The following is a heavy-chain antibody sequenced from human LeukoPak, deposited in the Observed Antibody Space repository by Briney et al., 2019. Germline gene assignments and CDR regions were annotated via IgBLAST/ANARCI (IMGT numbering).Heavy chain of an antibody. CDR2: IIGSGGTT. Sequence: GGSLRLSCAASGFSFGSFAMSWVRQAPGKGLEWVSGIIGSGGTTFYADSVKGRFTISRDNSKNTLFLQMNSLRAEDTALYYCAKGSSGYFADLWGQGTLVTVSS. CDR1: GFSFGSFA. D-gene: IGHD3-22*01. J-gene: IGHJ5*02. CDR3: AKGSSGYFADL. V-gene: IGHV3-23*01.